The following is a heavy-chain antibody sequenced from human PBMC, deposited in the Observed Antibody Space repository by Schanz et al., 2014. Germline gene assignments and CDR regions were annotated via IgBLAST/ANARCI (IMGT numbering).Heavy chain of an antibody. J-gene: IGHJ1*01. CDR3: AGATSSSSWYGGSEYFQH. V-gene: IGHV1-18*04. CDR2: ISDYNADT. Sequence: QVQLVQSGAEVKKPGASVKVSCKASGYTFTSYGISWVRQAPGQGPEWMGWISDYNADTKYAQKVQGRVTMTTDTSTSTAYMELRSLRSDDTAVYYCAGATSSSSWYGGSEYFQHWGQGTLVTVSS. CDR1: GYTFTSYG. D-gene: IGHD6-13*01.